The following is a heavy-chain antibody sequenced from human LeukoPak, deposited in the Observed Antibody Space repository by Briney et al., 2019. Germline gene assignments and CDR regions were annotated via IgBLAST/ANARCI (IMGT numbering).Heavy chain of an antibody. CDR3: ARTPEKHIDY. CDR1: DYIFTVYN. J-gene: IGHJ4*02. V-gene: IGHV1-18*01. D-gene: IGHD2-15*01. CDR2: FSVYTGHT. Sequence: ASVRVSCKASDYIFTVYNITWVRQAPGQGLEWMGRFSVYTGHTDFARNFQDRVTMTADTSTTTAYMELKSLRSDDTAVHYCARTPEKHIDYWGQGTLVTVSS.